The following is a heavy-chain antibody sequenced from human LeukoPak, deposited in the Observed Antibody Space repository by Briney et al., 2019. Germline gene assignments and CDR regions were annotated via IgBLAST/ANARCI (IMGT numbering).Heavy chain of an antibody. CDR1: GYTFTGHY. Sequence: ASVKVPCKASGYTFTGHYMHWVRQAPGQGLEWMGWINPNNGGTNYAQKFQGRVTMTRDTSISTAYMELSRLRSDDTAVYYCARGYALYSGRYIDFDYWGQGTLVTVCS. CDR3: ARGYALYSGRYIDFDY. D-gene: IGHD1-26*01. J-gene: IGHJ4*02. V-gene: IGHV1-2*02. CDR2: INPNNGGT.